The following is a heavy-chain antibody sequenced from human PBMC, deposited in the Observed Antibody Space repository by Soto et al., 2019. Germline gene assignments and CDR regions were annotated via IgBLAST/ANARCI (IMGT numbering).Heavy chain of an antibody. V-gene: IGHV3-21*01. Sequence: GGSLRLSCAASGFTFSSYSMNWVRQAPGKGLEWVSSIRSSSSYIYYADSVKGRFTISRDNAKNSLYLQMNSLRAEDTAVYYCERAPVDAAFDIWGQGTMVTVSS. J-gene: IGHJ3*02. CDR3: ERAPVDAAFDI. CDR1: GFTFSSYS. CDR2: IRSSSSYI.